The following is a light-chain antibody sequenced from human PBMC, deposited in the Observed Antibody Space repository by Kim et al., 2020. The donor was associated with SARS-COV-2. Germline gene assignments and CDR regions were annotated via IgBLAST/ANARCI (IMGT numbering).Light chain of an antibody. J-gene: IGLJ2*01. Sequence: SSELTQDPAVSVALGQTVRITCQGDSLRSYYASWYQQKPGQAPLLVIYGRNNRPSGIPDRFSGSSSGNTASLTITGAQAEDEADFYCKSRDSSGNVVFGGGTKLTV. CDR1: SLRSYY. CDR2: GRN. CDR3: KSRDSSGNVV. V-gene: IGLV3-19*01.